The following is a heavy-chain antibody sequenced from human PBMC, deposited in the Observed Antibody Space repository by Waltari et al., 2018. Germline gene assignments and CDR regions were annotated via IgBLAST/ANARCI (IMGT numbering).Heavy chain of an antibody. CDR2: INRSGST. J-gene: IGHJ4*02. Sequence: QVQLQQWGAGLLKPSETLSVTCELSDDSFSKYYWVWIRQSPGKGLEWIGEINRSGSTNYNPSLKGRVTISLDMSKKQVSLRVTSVTAADTAVYYCAREYSSFEPIFDYWGRGTLVTVSS. D-gene: IGHD5-12*01. CDR3: AREYSSFEPIFDY. V-gene: IGHV4-34*02. CDR1: DDSFSKYY.